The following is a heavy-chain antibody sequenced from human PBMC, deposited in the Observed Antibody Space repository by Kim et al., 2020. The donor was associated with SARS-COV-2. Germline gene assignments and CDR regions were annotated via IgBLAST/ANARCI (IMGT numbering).Heavy chain of an antibody. J-gene: IGHJ5*02. CDR1: GFTFSSYA. CDR2: ISYDGSNK. CDR3: ARDRDSSSWLVEYWWFDP. V-gene: IGHV3-30*04. D-gene: IGHD6-13*01. Sequence: GGSLRLSCAASGFTFSSYAMHWVRQAPGKGLEWVAVISYDGSNKYYADSVKGRFTISRDNSKNTLYLQMNSLRAEDTAVYYCARDRDSSSWLVEYWWFDPWGQGTLVTVSS.